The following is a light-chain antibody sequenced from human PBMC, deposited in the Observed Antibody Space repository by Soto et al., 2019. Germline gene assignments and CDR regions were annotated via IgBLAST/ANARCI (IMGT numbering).Light chain of an antibody. CDR2: GAS. CDR3: QQYNSWPLT. V-gene: IGKV3-15*01. CDR1: QSVRSN. Sequence: EIVLTQSPGTLSLSPGERATLSCRASQSVRSNLAWYQQKPGQAPRLLIYGASTRATGITARFSGSGSGTEFTLTISSLQSEDFAVYYCQQYNSWPLTFGGGTKVDIK. J-gene: IGKJ4*01.